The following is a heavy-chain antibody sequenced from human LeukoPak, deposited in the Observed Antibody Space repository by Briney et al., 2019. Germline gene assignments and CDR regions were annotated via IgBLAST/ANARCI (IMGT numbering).Heavy chain of an antibody. D-gene: IGHD5-24*01. CDR3: ARARWLQSNYFDY. J-gene: IGHJ4*02. V-gene: IGHV3-7*01. CDR1: GFTFSSYW. CDR2: IKQDGSEK. Sequence: GGSLRLSCAASGFTFSSYWMSWVRQAPGKGLEWVANIKQDGSEKYYVDSAKGRFTISRDNAKNSLYLQMNSLRAEDTAVYYCARARWLQSNYFDYWGQGTLVTVSS.